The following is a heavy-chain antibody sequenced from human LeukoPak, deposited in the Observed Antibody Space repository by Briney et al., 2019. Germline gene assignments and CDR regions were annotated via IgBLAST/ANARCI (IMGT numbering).Heavy chain of an antibody. D-gene: IGHD3-3*01. V-gene: IGHV3-21*01. CDR2: ISSSSSYK. CDR3: AREPPNDFSFDAFDI. Sequence: GGSLRLSCAASGFTFSSYSMNWVRQAPGKGLEWVSSISSSSSYKYYADSVKGRFTISRDNAKNSLYLQMNSLRAEDTAVYYCAREPPNDFSFDAFDIWGQGTMVTVSS. CDR1: GFTFSSYS. J-gene: IGHJ3*02.